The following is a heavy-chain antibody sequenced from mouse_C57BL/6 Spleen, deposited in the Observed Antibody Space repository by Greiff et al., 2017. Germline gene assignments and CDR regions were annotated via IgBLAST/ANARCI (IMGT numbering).Heavy chain of an antibody. CDR1: GYAFSSSW. CDR2: IYPGDGDT. CDR3: ARLGITPRYFDV. V-gene: IGHV1-82*01. D-gene: IGHD1-1*01. J-gene: IGHJ1*03. Sequence: VKLMESGPELVKPGASVKISCKASGYAFSSSWMNWVKQRPGKGLEWIGRIYPGDGDTNYNGKFKGKATLTADKSSSTAYMQLSSLTSEDSAVYFCARLGITPRYFDVWGTGTTVTVSS.